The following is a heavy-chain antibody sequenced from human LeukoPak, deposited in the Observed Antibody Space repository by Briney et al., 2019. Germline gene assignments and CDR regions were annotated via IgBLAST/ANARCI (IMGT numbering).Heavy chain of an antibody. CDR3: ARTPSPGTTVSYYYYGMDV. D-gene: IGHD1-7*01. CDR1: GYTFTSYA. V-gene: IGHV1-3*01. J-gene: IGHJ6*02. CDR2: INAGNGNT. Sequence: ASVKVSCKASGYTFTSYAMHWVSQAPGQRLEWMGWINAGNGNTKYSQKFQGRVTITRDTSASTAYMELSSLRSEDTAVYYCARTPSPGTTVSYYYYGMDVWGQGTTVTVSS.